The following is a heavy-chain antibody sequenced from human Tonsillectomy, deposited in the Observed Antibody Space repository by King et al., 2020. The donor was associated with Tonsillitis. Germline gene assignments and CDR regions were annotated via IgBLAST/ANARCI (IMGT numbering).Heavy chain of an antibody. CDR1: GGTFSSYA. J-gene: IGHJ4*02. Sequence: QLVQSGAEVKKPGSSVKVSCKASGGTFSSYAISWVRQAPGQGLEWMGGIIPIFGTANYAQKFQGRVTITADESTSTAYMELSSLGSEDTAVYYCARDWRVDTAMGPGYFDYWGQGTLVTVSS. V-gene: IGHV1-69*01. CDR2: IIPIFGTA. CDR3: ARDWRVDTAMGPGYFDY. D-gene: IGHD5-18*01.